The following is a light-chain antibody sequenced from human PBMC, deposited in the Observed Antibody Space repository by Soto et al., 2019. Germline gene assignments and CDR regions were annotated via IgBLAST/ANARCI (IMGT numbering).Light chain of an antibody. V-gene: IGKV1-5*01. CDR3: QQYDSSSPT. CDR1: QNISVW. J-gene: IGKJ2*01. Sequence: DIQMTQSPSTLSASVGDGVTITCRASQNISVWLAWYQQRPGKAPKFLIYDASSLETGVPSRFSGSGSATEITLTTRSLQPDDFATYYGQQYDSSSPTFGQGTKLEIK. CDR2: DAS.